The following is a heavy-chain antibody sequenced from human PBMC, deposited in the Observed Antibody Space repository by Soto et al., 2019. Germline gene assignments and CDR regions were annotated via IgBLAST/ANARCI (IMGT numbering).Heavy chain of an antibody. J-gene: IGHJ6*03. CDR3: AVDYYYMDV. Sequence: EVQLVESGGGLVQPGGSLRLSCAASGISFSTYAMNWVRQAPGKGLEWVSYISSGSSTIYYVESVKGRFTISRDNAKKSLFLQMNSLRAEDTAVYYCAVDYYYMDVWGKGTTVTVSS. V-gene: IGHV3-48*01. CDR1: GISFSTYA. CDR2: ISSGSSTI.